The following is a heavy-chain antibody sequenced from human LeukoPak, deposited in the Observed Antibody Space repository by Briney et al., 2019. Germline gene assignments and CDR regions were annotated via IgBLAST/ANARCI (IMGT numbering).Heavy chain of an antibody. CDR3: ARQYYYESSGFWY. V-gene: IGHV4-59*01. Sequence: TETLSLTYIVSGGSISSYYWSWIRQPPGKGLEWIGYIYHTGSTKYNPSLKSRVTISVDTSKNQFSLKLSSVTAADTAVYYCARQYYYESSGFWYWGQGTLVTVSS. CDR2: IYHTGST. CDR1: GGSISSYY. J-gene: IGHJ4*02. D-gene: IGHD3-22*01.